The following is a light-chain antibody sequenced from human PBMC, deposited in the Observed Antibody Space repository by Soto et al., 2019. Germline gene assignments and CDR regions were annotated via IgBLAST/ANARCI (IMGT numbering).Light chain of an antibody. CDR1: QSVSRY. CDR2: DAS. Sequence: DIVLTQSPATLSLSPGERATLSCRASQSVSRYLAWYQQKPGKAPKLLIYDASSLESGVPSRFSGSGSGTEFTLTISSLQPDDFATYYCQQYNSYSTFGQGTKVEIK. J-gene: IGKJ1*01. CDR3: QQYNSYST. V-gene: IGKV1-5*01.